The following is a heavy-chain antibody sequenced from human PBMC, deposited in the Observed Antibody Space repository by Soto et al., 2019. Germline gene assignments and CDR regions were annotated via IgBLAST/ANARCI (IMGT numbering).Heavy chain of an antibody. CDR2: IRSKAYGGTT. Sequence: GGSLRLSCTASGFTFGDYAMSWFRQAPGKGLEWVGFIRSKAYGGTTEYAASVKGRFTISRDDSKSIAYLQMNSLKTEDTAVYYCTGGVVATILDYWGQGTLVTVSS. V-gene: IGHV3-49*03. D-gene: IGHD5-12*01. CDR1: GFTFGDYA. CDR3: TGGVVATILDY. J-gene: IGHJ4*02.